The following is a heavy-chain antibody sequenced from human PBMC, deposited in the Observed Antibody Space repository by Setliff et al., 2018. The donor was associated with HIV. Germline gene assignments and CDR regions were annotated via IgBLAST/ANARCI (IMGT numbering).Heavy chain of an antibody. D-gene: IGHD3-16*02. CDR2: MNSSGSI. CDR1: GGSFSGYY. V-gene: IGHV4-34*01. CDR3: ARGFAFGGVIVIPYYFDY. Sequence: KPSETLSLTCAVYGGSFSGYYWSWLRQPPGKGLEWIGEMNSSGSINDNPSLKSRLTISVDTSKNQFSLKLKSVTAADTAVYYCARGFAFGGVIVIPYYFDYWGQGTLVTVSS. J-gene: IGHJ4*02.